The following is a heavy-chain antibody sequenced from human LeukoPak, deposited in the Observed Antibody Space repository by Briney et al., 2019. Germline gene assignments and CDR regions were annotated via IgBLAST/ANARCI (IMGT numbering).Heavy chain of an antibody. Sequence: ASVTVSCKASGYTFTSYYIDWVRQAPGQGLEWMGVINPSGGSTRYAQKFQGRVTMTGAPSTRTVYMELSSLTSDDTAVYYCARVLLTYYFDSSGYYDYWGQGTLVTVSS. CDR3: ARVLLTYYFDSSGYYDY. J-gene: IGHJ4*02. CDR2: INPSGGST. CDR1: GYTFTSYY. V-gene: IGHV1-46*01. D-gene: IGHD3-22*01.